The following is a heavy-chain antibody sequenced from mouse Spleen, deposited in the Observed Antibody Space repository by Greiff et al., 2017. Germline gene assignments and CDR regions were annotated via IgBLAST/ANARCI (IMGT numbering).Heavy chain of an antibody. D-gene: IGHD2-4*01. Sequence: VQLVESGPGLVQPSQSLSITCTVSGFSLTSYGVHWVRQSPGKGLEWLGVIWSGGSTDYNAAFISRLSISKDNSKSQVFFKMNTQLANDTAIYYCGSPRYPYYDAFAYWGQGTLVTVSA. CDR3: GSPRYPYYDAFAY. V-gene: IGHV2-2*02. CDR1: GFSLTSYG. CDR2: IWSGGST. J-gene: IGHJ3*01.